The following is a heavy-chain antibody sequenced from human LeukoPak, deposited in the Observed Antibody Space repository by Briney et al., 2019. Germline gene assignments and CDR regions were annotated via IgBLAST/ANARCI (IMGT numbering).Heavy chain of an antibody. D-gene: IGHD2-21*01. Sequence: ASVKVSCKASGYTFTSYGISWVRQAPGQGLECMGWMNPTSGDTGYAQKFQGRVTMTRSMSRNTAYMELSRLRSEDTAVYFCARVVMKAFYYYYMDVWGKGTTIIISS. CDR2: MNPTSGDT. J-gene: IGHJ6*03. CDR1: GYTFTSYG. CDR3: ARVVMKAFYYYYMDV. V-gene: IGHV1-8*02.